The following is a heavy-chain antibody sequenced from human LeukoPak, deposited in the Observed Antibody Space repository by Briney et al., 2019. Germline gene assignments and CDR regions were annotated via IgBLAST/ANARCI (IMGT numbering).Heavy chain of an antibody. Sequence: SETLSLTCTVSGGSISSSSYYWGWIRQPPGKGLEWIGSIYYSGSTYYNPSLKSRVTISADTSKNQFSLKLSSVTAADTAVYYCASVGGGSIVVVPAAPVHYWGQGTLVTVSS. CDR1: GGSISSSSYY. J-gene: IGHJ4*02. CDR3: ASVGGGSIVVVPAAPVHY. CDR2: IYYSGST. D-gene: IGHD2-2*01. V-gene: IGHV4-39*07.